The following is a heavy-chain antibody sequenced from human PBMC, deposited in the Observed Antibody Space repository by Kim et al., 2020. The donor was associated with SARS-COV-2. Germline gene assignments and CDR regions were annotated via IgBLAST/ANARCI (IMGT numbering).Heavy chain of an antibody. J-gene: IGHJ4*02. V-gene: IGHV1-2*02. CDR3: ARISSGWYSEGDPFDY. CDR2: INPNSGGT. CDR1: GYTFTGYY. D-gene: IGHD6-19*01. Sequence: ASVKVSCKASGYTFTGYYMHWVRQAPGQGLEWMGWINPNSGGTNYAQKFQGRVTMTRDTSISTAYMELSRLRSDDTAVYYCARISSGWYSEGDPFDYWGQGTLVTVSS.